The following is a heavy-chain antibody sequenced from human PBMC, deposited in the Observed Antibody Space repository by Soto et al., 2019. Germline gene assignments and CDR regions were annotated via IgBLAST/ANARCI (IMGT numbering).Heavy chain of an antibody. V-gene: IGHV1-2*04. CDR1: GYTFTGYY. J-gene: IGHJ4*02. CDR3: ARGPYSSSSFVDY. D-gene: IGHD6-6*01. Sequence: QVQLVQSGAEVKKPGASVKVSCKASGYTFTGYYMHWVRQAPGQGLEWMGWINPNRGGTNYAQKFQGWVTMTRDTSISTAYMELSRLRSDDTAVYYCARGPYSSSSFVDYWGQGTLVTVSS. CDR2: INPNRGGT.